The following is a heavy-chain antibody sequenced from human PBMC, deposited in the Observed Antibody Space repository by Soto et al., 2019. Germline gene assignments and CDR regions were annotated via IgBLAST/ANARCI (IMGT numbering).Heavy chain of an antibody. V-gene: IGHV3-23*01. CDR3: AKGRTYFDF. CDR1: GFTFSDYA. CDR2: ISDGDGDT. Sequence: EVVLLQSGGDLVQPGGSLRLSCAASGFTFSDYAMTWVRQAPGKGLEWVSDISDGDGDTHYADSVRGRFVISRDNSKNTLFLEMNGLRGEDAAVYYCAKGRTYFDFWGQGSLVTVSS. J-gene: IGHJ4*02.